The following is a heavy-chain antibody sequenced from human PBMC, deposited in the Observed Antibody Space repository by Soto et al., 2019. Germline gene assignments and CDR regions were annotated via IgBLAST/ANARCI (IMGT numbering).Heavy chain of an antibody. D-gene: IGHD3-22*01. CDR3: AKTMTEDYYYGMDV. J-gene: IGHJ6*02. V-gene: IGHV1-69*13. CDR2: IIPIFGTA. Sequence: GASVKVSCKASGGTFSSYAISWVRQAPGQGLEWMGGIIPIFGTANYAQKFQGRVTITADESTSTAYMELSSLRSGDTAVYYCAKTMTEDYYYGMDVWGQGTTVTV. CDR1: GGTFSSYA.